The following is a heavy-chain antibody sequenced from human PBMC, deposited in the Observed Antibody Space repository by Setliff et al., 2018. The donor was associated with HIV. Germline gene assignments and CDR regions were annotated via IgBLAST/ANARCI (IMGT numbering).Heavy chain of an antibody. CDR2: IYYSGST. J-gene: IGHJ5*02. V-gene: IGHV4-31*03. CDR3: ARGYSSSLGWFDP. CDR1: GGSISSGGYY. Sequence: PSETLSLTCTVSGGSISSGGYYWSWIRQLPGKGLEWNGYIYYSGSTYYNPSLKSRVSISVDTSKNQFSLKLSSVTAADTAVYYCARGYSSSLGWFDPWGQGTLVTVSS. D-gene: IGHD6-6*01.